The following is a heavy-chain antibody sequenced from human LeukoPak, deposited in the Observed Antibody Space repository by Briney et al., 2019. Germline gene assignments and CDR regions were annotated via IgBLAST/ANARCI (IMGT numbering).Heavy chain of an antibody. CDR3: ARGKTTSGMSAGY. CDR2: INQDGSEK. D-gene: IGHD1-1*01. CDR1: GFTFSSYW. V-gene: IGHV3-7*01. J-gene: IGHJ4*02. Sequence: SGGSQRLSCAASGFTFSSYWMSWVRQAPGKGLEWVVNINQDGSEKYYVDSVKGRFTISRDNAKNSLSLQMNSLRAEDTAVYYCARGKTTSGMSAGYWGQGTLVTVSP.